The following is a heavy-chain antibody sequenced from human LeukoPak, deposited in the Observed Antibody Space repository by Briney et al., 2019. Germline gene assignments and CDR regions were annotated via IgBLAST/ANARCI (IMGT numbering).Heavy chain of an antibody. Sequence: ASVQVYCKASSYTFTDYYMHWERQAPGQGPELMGWINPHSGGTDQAQKFQGRVTMTRDTSISTAYMELSRLRSDDTAVYYCARDMDSGPDFFDYWGLGTLVTVSS. D-gene: IGHD1-26*01. CDR1: SYTFTDYY. V-gene: IGHV1-2*02. CDR3: ARDMDSGPDFFDY. J-gene: IGHJ4*02. CDR2: INPHSGGT.